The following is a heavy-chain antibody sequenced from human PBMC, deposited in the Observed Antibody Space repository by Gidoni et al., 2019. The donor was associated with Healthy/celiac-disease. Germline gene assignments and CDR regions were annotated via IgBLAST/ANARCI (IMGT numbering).Heavy chain of an antibody. Sequence: TYYNPFLKSRVTISVDTSKNQFSLKLSSVTAADTAVYYCATYDSSGYYYYYFDYWGQGTLVTVSS. V-gene: IGHV4-31*02. CDR2: T. CDR3: ATYDSSGYYYYYFDY. J-gene: IGHJ4*02. D-gene: IGHD3-22*01.